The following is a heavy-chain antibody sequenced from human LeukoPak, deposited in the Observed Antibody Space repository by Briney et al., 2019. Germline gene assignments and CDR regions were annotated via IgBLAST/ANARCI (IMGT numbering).Heavy chain of an antibody. J-gene: IGHJ4*02. CDR3: SRDVPTGNYFDY. V-gene: IGHV4-61*02. CDR2: IFNTGST. Sequence: PSETLSLTCAVSGDSIGRGSYYWGWIRQPAGKAPEWIGRIFNTGSTSYNPSLKSRVTISVDTSKNQFSLNLRSVTAADTAVYYCSRDVPTGNYFDYWGQGTLVTVSS. CDR1: GDSIGRGSYY.